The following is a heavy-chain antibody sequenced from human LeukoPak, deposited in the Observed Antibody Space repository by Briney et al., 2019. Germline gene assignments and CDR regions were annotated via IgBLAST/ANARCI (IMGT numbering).Heavy chain of an antibody. CDR1: GGTFSSYA. D-gene: IGHD1-26*01. CDR2: IIPIFGTA. V-gene: IGHV1-69*05. Sequence: SVKVSCKASGGTFSSYAISWVRQAPGQGLEWMGGIIPIFGTANYAQKFQGRVTITTDESTSTAYMELSSLRSEDTAVYYCARGLSGSYFHYYYYMDVWGKGTTVTVSS. J-gene: IGHJ6*03. CDR3: ARGLSGSYFHYYYYMDV.